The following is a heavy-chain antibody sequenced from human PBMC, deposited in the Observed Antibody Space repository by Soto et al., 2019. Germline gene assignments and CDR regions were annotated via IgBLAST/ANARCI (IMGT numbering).Heavy chain of an antibody. CDR2: ISYDGSNK. CDR3: AKDRDSSGWFSGYYYGVDV. V-gene: IGHV3-30*18. Sequence: PGGSLRLSCAASGFTFSSYGMHWVRQATGKGLEWVALISYDGSNKYYADSVKGRFTISRDNSKNTLSLQVSSLRPEDTAVYYCAKDRDSSGWFSGYYYGVDVWGQGTTVTVSS. J-gene: IGHJ6*02. D-gene: IGHD6-19*01. CDR1: GFTFSSYG.